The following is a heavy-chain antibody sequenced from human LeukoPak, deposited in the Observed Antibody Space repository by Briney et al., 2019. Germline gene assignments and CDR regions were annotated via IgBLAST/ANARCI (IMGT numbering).Heavy chain of an antibody. CDR2: ISGSGSHT. D-gene: IGHD3-22*01. J-gene: IGHJ4*02. Sequence: GGSLTLSCAVSGFIFSGYAMSWVRQAPGKGLEWVASISGSGSHTYHAHSVKGRFTISRDKSKNTLYVQMNSLRAEDTAVYYCAKDISGYYRPFDYWGQGTLVTVSS. V-gene: IGHV3-23*01. CDR3: AKDISGYYRPFDY. CDR1: GFIFSGYA.